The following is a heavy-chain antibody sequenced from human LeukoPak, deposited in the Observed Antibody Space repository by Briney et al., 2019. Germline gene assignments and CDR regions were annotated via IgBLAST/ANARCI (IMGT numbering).Heavy chain of an antibody. CDR2: ISSSGSTI. D-gene: IGHD4-11*01. V-gene: IGHV3-48*03. Sequence: GGSLRLSCAASGFTFSSYEMNWVRQAPGKGLEWVSYISSSGSTIYYADSVKGRFTISRDNAKNSLYLQMNSLRAEDTAVYSCTRDATTVTSYYYYMDVWGKGTTVTVSS. CDR1: GFTFSSYE. CDR3: TRDATTVTSYYYYMDV. J-gene: IGHJ6*03.